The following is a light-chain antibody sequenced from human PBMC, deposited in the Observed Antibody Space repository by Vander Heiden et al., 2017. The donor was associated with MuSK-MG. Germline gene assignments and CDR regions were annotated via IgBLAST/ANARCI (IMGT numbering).Light chain of an antibody. CDR1: QGIRSD. CDR3: LQYYSYPLT. J-gene: IGKJ2*01. Sequence: AIQMTQSPSSLSASVGDRVTITIRSRQGIRSDLTWYQQKPGKAPKLLIYAASSLQSGVPSRFSGSGSGTDFTLTISSLQPEDSATYYCLQYYSYPLTFDQGTKVEIK. CDR2: AAS. V-gene: IGKV1-6*01.